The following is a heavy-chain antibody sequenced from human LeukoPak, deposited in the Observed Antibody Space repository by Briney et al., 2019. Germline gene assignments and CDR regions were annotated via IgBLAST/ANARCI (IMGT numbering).Heavy chain of an antibody. J-gene: IGHJ5*02. V-gene: IGHV4-59*12. D-gene: IGHD3-10*01. CDR2: IYYSGST. CDR3: AREISGSGSDWFDP. CDR1: GGSISSYY. Sequence: NPSETLSLTCTVSGGSISSYYWSWIRQPPGKGLEWIGYIYYSGSTYYNPSLKSRVTMSVDTSKNRFSLKLSSVTAADTAVYYCAREISGSGSDWFDPWGQGTLVTVSS.